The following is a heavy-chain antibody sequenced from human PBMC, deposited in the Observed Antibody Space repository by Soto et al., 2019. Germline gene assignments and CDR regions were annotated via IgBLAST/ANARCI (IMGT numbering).Heavy chain of an antibody. J-gene: IGHJ4*02. Sequence: VXSVKVSCKASVYIFTNYYIHWVRLAPGQGLEWMGWLNPNSGGSGHAQKFQGRVTMTRDTSISTAYMELSSLTSDGRALYYCARGDDSGSFDYWGQGTLVTVSS. CDR3: ARGDDSGSFDY. CDR1: VYIFTNYY. V-gene: IGHV1-2*02. CDR2: LNPNSGGS. D-gene: IGHD3-10*01.